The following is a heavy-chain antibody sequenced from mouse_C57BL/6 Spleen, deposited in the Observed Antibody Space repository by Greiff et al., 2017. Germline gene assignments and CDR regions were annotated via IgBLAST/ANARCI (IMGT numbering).Heavy chain of an antibody. CDR2: INPGDGDT. Sequence: QVQLKESGPELVKPGASVKISCKASGYAFSSSWMNWVKQRPGKGLEWIGRINPGDGDTTYNGKFKGKATLTADKSSSTAYMQLSSLASEDSAVYFCAVYDYDDYAMDYWGQGTSVTVSS. V-gene: IGHV1-82*01. J-gene: IGHJ4*01. D-gene: IGHD2-4*01. CDR3: AVYDYDDYAMDY. CDR1: GYAFSSSW.